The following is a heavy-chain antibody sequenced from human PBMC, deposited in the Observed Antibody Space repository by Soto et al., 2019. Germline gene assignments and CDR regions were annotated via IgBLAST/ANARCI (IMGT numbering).Heavy chain of an antibody. CDR3: ARGLGYCLRDNCLNWFDP. D-gene: IGHD2-15*01. Sequence: SETLSLTCTVSGGSISNHYWSWIRQPAGKGLEWIGRIYSNGSTNYNPSLRSRITMSVDTSKNQFSLNLSSVTAADTAMYFCARGLGYCLRDNCLNWFDPWGPGTLVTVSS. CDR2: IYSNGST. J-gene: IGHJ5*02. V-gene: IGHV4-4*07. CDR1: GGSISNHY.